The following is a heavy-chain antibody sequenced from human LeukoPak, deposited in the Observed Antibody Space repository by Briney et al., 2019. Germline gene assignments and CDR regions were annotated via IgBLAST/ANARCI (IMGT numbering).Heavy chain of an antibody. Sequence: PSETLSLTCTVSGGSISSYYWSWIRQPPGKGLEWIGYIYYSGSTNYNPSPKSRVTISVDTSKNQFSLKLSSVTAADTAVYYCASDHDYSAAWGQGTLVTVSS. D-gene: IGHD4-11*01. J-gene: IGHJ5*02. V-gene: IGHV4-59*08. CDR2: IYYSGST. CDR3: ASDHDYSAA. CDR1: GGSISSYY.